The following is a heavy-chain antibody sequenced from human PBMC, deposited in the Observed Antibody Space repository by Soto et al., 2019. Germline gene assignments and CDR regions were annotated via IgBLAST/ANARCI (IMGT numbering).Heavy chain of an antibody. J-gene: IGHJ3*02. CDR3: ARVLDAIVGVDLGASDI. D-gene: IGHD1-26*01. CDR2: IYYSGST. CDR1: GGSISSGGYY. V-gene: IGHV4-31*03. Sequence: KSSETLSLTCTVSGGSISSGGYYWSWIRQHPGKGLEWIGYIYYSGSTYYNPSLKSRVTISVDTSKNQFSLKLSSVTAADTAVYYCARVLDAIVGVDLGASDIWGQGTMVTVSS.